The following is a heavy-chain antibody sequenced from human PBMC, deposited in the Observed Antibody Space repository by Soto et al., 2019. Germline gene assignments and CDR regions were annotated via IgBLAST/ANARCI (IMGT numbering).Heavy chain of an antibody. D-gene: IGHD6-19*01. CDR2: ISSSSSNI. V-gene: IGHV3-48*01. J-gene: IGHJ4*01. Sequence: DVQLVESGGGLVQPGGSLRHSCAASGFTFGNYNMNWVRQAPGKGLEWVSYISSSSSNIYYADSVKGRFTISRDNAKNSLYLQMNSLRVEDTAVYYCARDRGTIAVAGGDYWGHGTLVTVSS. CDR3: ARDRGTIAVAGGDY. CDR1: GFTFGNYN.